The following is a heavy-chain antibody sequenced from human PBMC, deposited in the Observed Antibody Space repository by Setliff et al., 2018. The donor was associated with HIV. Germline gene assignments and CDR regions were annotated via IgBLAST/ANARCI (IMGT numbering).Heavy chain of an antibody. CDR1: GDSFSGFY. J-gene: IGHJ4*01. V-gene: IGHV4-34*01. Sequence: ETLSLTCDLYGDSFSGFYWSWIRQPPGKGLEWVGHIDHNGVTAYSPSLKSRVTISVDMSKRQFSLKITSLTAADTAVYYCAREGPFHQTTHTSNFFVDYWGQGALVTVSS. CDR3: AREGPFHQTTHTSNFFVDY. D-gene: IGHD2-2*01. CDR2: IDHNGVT.